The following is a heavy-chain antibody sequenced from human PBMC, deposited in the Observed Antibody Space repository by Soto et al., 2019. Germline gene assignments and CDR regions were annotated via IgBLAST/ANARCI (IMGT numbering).Heavy chain of an antibody. D-gene: IGHD6-19*01. Sequence: QVQLVESGGGVVQPGRSLRLSCAASGFTFSSYGMHWVRQAPGKGLEWVAVIWYDGSNKYYADSVKGRFTISRDNSKNTLYLQMNSLRAEDTAVYYCAREDSSGWAPQHIFDYWGQGTLVTVSS. J-gene: IGHJ4*02. CDR1: GFTFSSYG. CDR2: IWYDGSNK. V-gene: IGHV3-33*01. CDR3: AREDSSGWAPQHIFDY.